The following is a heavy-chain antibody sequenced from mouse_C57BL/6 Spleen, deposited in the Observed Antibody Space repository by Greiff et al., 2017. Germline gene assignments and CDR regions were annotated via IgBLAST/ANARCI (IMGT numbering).Heavy chain of an antibody. V-gene: IGHV6-3*01. CDR2: IRLKSDNYAT. Sequence: EVKLQESGGGLVQPGGSMKLSCVASGFTFSNYWMNWVRQSPEKGLEWVAQIRLKSDNYATHYAESVKGRFTISRDDSKSSVYLQMNNLRAEDTGIYYCTGFYYDYAYWGQGTLVTVSA. CDR3: TGFYYDYAY. D-gene: IGHD2-4*01. CDR1: GFTFSNYW. J-gene: IGHJ3*01.